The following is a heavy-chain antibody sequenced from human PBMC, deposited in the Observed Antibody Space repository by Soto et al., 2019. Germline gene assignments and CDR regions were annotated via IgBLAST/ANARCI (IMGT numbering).Heavy chain of an antibody. Sequence: LRLSCAASGFTFSSYGMHWVRQAPGKGLEWVAVISFDGSNKYYADSVKGRFTISRDNSKNTLYLQMNSLRAEDTAVYYCAKDQRGRGAYYYNNRGYPPHYWGQANQVTVYS. CDR2: ISFDGSNK. CDR1: GFTFSSYG. V-gene: IGHV3-30*18. J-gene: IGHJ4*02. CDR3: AKDQRGRGAYYYNNRGYPPHY. D-gene: IGHD3-22*01.